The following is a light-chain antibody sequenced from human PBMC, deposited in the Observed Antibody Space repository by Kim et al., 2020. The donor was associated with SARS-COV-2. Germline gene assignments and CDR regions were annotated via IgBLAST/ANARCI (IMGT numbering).Light chain of an antibody. J-gene: IGKJ4*01. Sequence: VSPGERASLSCRASQSISRYLAWYQQKPGQTPRLVIYGALTRATGIPDRFSGSGSWTEFTLTISSLQSEDFAVYYCQQYNNWPLTFGGGTKVDIK. V-gene: IGKV3-15*01. CDR3: QQYNNWPLT. CDR2: GAL. CDR1: QSISRY.